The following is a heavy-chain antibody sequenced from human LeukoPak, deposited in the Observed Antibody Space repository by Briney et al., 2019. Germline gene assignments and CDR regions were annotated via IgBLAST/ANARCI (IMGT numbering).Heavy chain of an antibody. Sequence: ASVKVSCKASGYTFTSYYMHWVRQAPGQGLEWMGTINPSGGSTSYAQKFQGRVTMTRDTSTSTVYMELSSLRSEDTAVYYCARVGPDLRYCSGGSCFLYWYFDLWGRGTLVTVSS. CDR3: ARVGPDLRYCSGGSCFLYWYFDL. CDR1: GYTFTSYY. J-gene: IGHJ2*01. V-gene: IGHV1-46*01. CDR2: INPSGGST. D-gene: IGHD2-15*01.